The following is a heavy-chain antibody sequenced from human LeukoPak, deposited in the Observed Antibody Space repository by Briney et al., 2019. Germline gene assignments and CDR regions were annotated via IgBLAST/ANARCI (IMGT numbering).Heavy chain of an antibody. V-gene: IGHV4-39*01. CDR1: GVSISSGTYY. J-gene: IGHJ4*02. CDR3: ARTQPGYSSGGFDY. D-gene: IGHD6-19*01. CDR2: IYYNGST. Sequence: KPSETLSLTCTVSGVSISSGTYYWGWIRQPPGKGLEWIGSIYYNGSTYYNPSLKSRVTISVDTSKNQFSLKLSSVTAADTTVFYCARTQPGYSSGGFDYWGQGTLVTVSS.